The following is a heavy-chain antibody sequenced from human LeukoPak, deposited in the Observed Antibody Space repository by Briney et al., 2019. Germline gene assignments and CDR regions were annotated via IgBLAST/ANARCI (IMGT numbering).Heavy chain of an antibody. CDR1: GFTFSSYA. Sequence: GGSPRLSCAASGFTFSSYAMHWVRQAPGKGLEWVAVISYDGSNKYYADSVKGRFTISRDNSKNTLYLQMNSLRAEDTAVYYCARVGGNYGLTRSFDYWGQGTLVTVSS. V-gene: IGHV3-30-3*01. J-gene: IGHJ4*02. CDR2: ISYDGSNK. CDR3: ARVGGNYGLTRSFDY. D-gene: IGHD4-17*01.